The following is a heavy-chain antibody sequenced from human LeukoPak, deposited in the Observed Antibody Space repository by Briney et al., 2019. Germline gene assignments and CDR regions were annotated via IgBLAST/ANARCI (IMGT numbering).Heavy chain of an antibody. CDR3: ARQEYSSSSFDY. CDR2: IYYSGST. V-gene: IGHV4-59*08. CDR1: GGSISSYY. Sequence: SETLSLTFTVSGGSISSYYWSWIRQPPAKGLEWIGYIYYSGSTNYNPSLKSRVTISVDTSKNQFSLKLSSVTAADTAVYYCARQEYSSSSFDYWCQGTLVTVTA. D-gene: IGHD6-6*01. J-gene: IGHJ4*02.